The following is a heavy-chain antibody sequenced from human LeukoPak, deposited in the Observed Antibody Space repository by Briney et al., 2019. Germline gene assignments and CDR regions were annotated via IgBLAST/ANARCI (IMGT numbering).Heavy chain of an antibody. J-gene: IGHJ4*02. Sequence: SQTLSLTCTVSGGSISSGGYYWSWIRQHPGKCLEWIGYIYYSGSTYYNPSLKSRTTISVDTSKNQFSLKLSSVTAADTAVYYCARGDWYYFDYWGQGTLVTVSS. CDR2: IYYSGST. D-gene: IGHD2-21*01. CDR1: GGSISSGGYY. V-gene: IGHV4-31*03. CDR3: ARGDWYYFDY.